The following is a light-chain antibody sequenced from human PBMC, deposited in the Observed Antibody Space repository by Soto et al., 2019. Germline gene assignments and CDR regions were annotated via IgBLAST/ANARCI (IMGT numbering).Light chain of an antibody. J-gene: IGKJ4*01. CDR3: QERSNWPRLT. CDR2: DVS. Sequence: EIVLTQSPATLSLSPGERATLPCRASQSVSTSLAWYQQRPGQAPMLLIYDVSNRAAGVPARFSGSGSGTEFTLTISNLEPEDFAIYYCQERSNWPRLTFGGGTTVEIK. V-gene: IGKV3-11*01. CDR1: QSVSTS.